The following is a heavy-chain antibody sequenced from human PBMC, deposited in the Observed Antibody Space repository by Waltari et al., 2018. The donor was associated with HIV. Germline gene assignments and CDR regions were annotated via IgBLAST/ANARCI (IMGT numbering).Heavy chain of an antibody. V-gene: IGHV3-15*05. CDR1: DLNFKDAW. J-gene: IGHJ5*02. Sequence: EVKFVESVGGSLMPWGAPSLSCSISDLNFKDAWLTWVRQTPGKRPEWIGRIKSKKDGGGIDYAASLRDKFVISRDDSKNVLFLRSNNLQSEDTGLYFCVTDWPYFNNRFYAWGQGIPVTIS. D-gene: IGHD2-2*01. CDR2: IKSKKDGGGI. CDR3: VTDWPYFNNRFYA.